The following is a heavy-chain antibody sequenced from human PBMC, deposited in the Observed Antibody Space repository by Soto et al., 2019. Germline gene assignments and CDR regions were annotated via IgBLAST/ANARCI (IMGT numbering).Heavy chain of an antibody. CDR3: ARQNLFYDFWSGYYTYYYYYGMDV. J-gene: IGHJ6*02. D-gene: IGHD3-3*01. CDR2: INPSGGST. CDR1: GYTFTSYY. V-gene: IGHV1-46*01. Sequence: ASVKVSCKASGYTFTSYYMHWVRQAPGQGLEWMGIINPSGGSTSYAQKFQGRVTMTRDTSTSTVYMELSSLRSEDTAVYYCARQNLFYDFWSGYYTYYYYYGMDVWGQGTTVTVSS.